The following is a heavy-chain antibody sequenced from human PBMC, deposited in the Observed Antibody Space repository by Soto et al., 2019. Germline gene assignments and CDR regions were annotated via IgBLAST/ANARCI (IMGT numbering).Heavy chain of an antibody. Sequence: SQALSLTCAISGDSVSRNSVACNWRRPSPWRGLEWLGRIYYRSKWYNDYAVSVKSRININPDTSKNQFSLQLNSVTPEDTAVYYCARFGSGWWFDYWGQGTLVTVS. CDR2: IYYRSKWYN. CDR3: ARFGSGWWFDY. V-gene: IGHV6-1*01. J-gene: IGHJ4*02. CDR1: GDSVSRNSVA. D-gene: IGHD6-19*01.